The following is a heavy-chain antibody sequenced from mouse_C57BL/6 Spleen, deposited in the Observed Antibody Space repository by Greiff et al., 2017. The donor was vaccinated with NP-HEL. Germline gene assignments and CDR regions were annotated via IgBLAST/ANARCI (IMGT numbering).Heavy chain of an antibody. CDR1: GFTFSDYG. CDR2: ISSGSSTI. J-gene: IGHJ2*01. Sequence: EVKVVESGGGLVKPGGSLKLSCAASGFTFSDYGMHWVRQAPEKGLEWVAYISSGSSTIYYADTVKGRFTISRDNAKNTLFLQMTSLRSEDTAMYYCARDPYYYGSSYEYFDYWGQGTTLTVSS. D-gene: IGHD1-1*01. V-gene: IGHV5-17*01. CDR3: ARDPYYYGSSYEYFDY.